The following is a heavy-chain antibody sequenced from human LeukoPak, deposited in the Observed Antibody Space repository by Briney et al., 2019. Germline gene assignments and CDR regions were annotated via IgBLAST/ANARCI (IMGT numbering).Heavy chain of an antibody. V-gene: IGHV3-30*02. CDR3: ARDYGGSSPFDY. CDR1: GFTFSSYG. CDR2: IRHDGSNK. Sequence: GGSLRLSCAASGFTFSSYGMHWVRQAPGKGLEWVAFIRHDGSNKYYADSVKGRFTISRDNAKHSLYLQMNSLRAEDTAVYYCARDYGGSSPFDYWGQGTLVTVSS. J-gene: IGHJ4*02. D-gene: IGHD4-23*01.